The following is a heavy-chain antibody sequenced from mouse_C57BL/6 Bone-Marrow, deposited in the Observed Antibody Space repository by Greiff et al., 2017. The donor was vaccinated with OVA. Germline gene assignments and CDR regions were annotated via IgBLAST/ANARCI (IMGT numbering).Heavy chain of an antibody. CDR3: TSSSGYFDY. J-gene: IGHJ2*01. CDR2: IDPESGDT. V-gene: IGHV14-4*01. Sequence: VQLQQSGAELVRPGASVKLSCTASGFNIKDDYMHWVKQRPEQGLEWIGWIDPESGDTEYASKFQGKATITADTSSNTAYLLLSSLTCEDTAVDCYTSSSGYFDYWGQGTTLTVSS. CDR1: GFNIKDDY. D-gene: IGHD3-2*02.